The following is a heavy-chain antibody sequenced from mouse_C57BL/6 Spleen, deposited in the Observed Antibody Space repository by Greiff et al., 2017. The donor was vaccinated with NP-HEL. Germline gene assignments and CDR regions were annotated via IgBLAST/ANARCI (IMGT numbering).Heavy chain of an antibody. Sequence: EVQLQQSGPELVKPGASVKISCKASGYTFTDYYMNWVKQSHGKSLEWIGDINPNNGGTSYNQKFKGKATLTVDKSSSTAYMELRSLTSEDSAVYYCARARWDYFDYWGQGTTLTVSS. J-gene: IGHJ2*01. CDR3: ARARWDYFDY. D-gene: IGHD1-1*02. CDR1: GYTFTDYY. V-gene: IGHV1-26*01. CDR2: INPNNGGT.